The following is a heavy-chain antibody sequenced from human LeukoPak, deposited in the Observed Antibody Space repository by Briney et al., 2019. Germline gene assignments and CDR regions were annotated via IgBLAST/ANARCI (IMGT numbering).Heavy chain of an antibody. V-gene: IGHV4-39*07. CDR2: IYYSGST. CDR1: GGSISSSSYY. CDR3: ARGPSYYYYMDV. J-gene: IGHJ6*03. Sequence: PSETLSLTCTVSGGSISSSSYYWGWIRQPPGKGLEWIGSIYYSGSTSYNPSLKSRVTISLDTSKNQFSLKLSSVTAADTAVYYCARGPSYYYYMDVWGKGTTVTISS.